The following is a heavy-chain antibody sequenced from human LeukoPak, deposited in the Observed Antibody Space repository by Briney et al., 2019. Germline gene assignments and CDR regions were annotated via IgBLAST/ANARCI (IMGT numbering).Heavy chain of an antibody. CDR2: ISSSGSTI. J-gene: IGHJ4*02. CDR1: GFTFSDYY. CDR3: AREERIVGAAFDY. D-gene: IGHD1-26*01. Sequence: GGSLRLSCAASGFTFSDYYMSWICQAPGKGLEWVSYISSSGSTIYYADSVKGRFTISRDNAKNSLYLQMNSLRAEDTAVYYCAREERIVGAAFDYWGQGTLVTVSS. V-gene: IGHV3-11*01.